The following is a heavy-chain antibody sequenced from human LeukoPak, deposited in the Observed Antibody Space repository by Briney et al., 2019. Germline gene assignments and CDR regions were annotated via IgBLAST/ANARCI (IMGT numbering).Heavy chain of an antibody. CDR1: GYTFTSYG. D-gene: IGHD6-19*01. CDR2: ISAYNGNT. J-gene: IGHJ4*02. CDR3: ARAPHRVAGTGFDY. V-gene: IGHV1-18*01. Sequence: ASVKVSCKASGYTFTSYGISWVRQAPGQGLEWMGWISAYNGNTNYAQKLQGRVTMTTDTSTSTAYMELSSLRSEDTAVYYCARAPHRVAGTGFDYWGQGTLVTVSS.